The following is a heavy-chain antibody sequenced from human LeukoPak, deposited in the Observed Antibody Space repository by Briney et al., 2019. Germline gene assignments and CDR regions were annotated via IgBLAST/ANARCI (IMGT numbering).Heavy chain of an antibody. J-gene: IGHJ4*02. CDR2: ISYDGSNK. V-gene: IGHV3-30*18. CDR1: GFTVSGNY. CDR3: AKDLSVVPAANLAY. Sequence: GGSLRLSCAASGFTVSGNYMSWVRQAPGKGLEWVAVISYDGSNKYYADSVKGRFTISRDNSKNTLYLQMNSLRAEDTAVYYCAKDLSVVPAANLAYWGQGTLVTVSS. D-gene: IGHD2-2*01.